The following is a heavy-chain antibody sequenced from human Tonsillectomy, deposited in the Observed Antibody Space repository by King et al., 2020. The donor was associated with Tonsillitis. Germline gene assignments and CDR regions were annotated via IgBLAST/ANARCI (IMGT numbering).Heavy chain of an antibody. CDR1: GGSISSYY. CDR3: ARGTMVRRVILNRSYGMDV. J-gene: IGHJ6*02. V-gene: IGHV4-59*01. D-gene: IGHD3-10*01. Sequence: VQLQESGPGLVKPSETLSLTCTVSGGSISSYYWSWIRQPPGKGLECIGYIYYSGSTNYNPSLKSRVTISVDTSKNHFSLKLNSVTAADTAVYYCARGTMVRRVILNRSYGMDVWGQGTTVTVSS. CDR2: IYYSGST.